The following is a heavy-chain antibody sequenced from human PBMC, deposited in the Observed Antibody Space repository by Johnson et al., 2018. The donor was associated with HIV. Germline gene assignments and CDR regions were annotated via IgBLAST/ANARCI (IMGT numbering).Heavy chain of an antibody. CDR2: ISGSGGST. Sequence: VQLVESGGGLVQPGGSLRLSCAASGFTFSSYAMSWVRQAPGKGLEWVSAISGSGGSTYYADSVKGRFPISRDNSKNTLYLQMNSLKTEDTAVYYCTRHGGYDPRGYVGAFDIWGQGTMVTVSS. V-gene: IGHV3-23*04. CDR3: TRHGGYDPRGYVGAFDI. D-gene: IGHD5-12*01. CDR1: GFTFSSYA. J-gene: IGHJ3*02.